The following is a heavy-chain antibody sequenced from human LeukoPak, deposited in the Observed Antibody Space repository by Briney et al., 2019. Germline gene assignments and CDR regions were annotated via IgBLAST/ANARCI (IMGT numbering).Heavy chain of an antibody. CDR2: ISSSSYI. D-gene: IGHD1-26*01. Sequence: GGSLRLSCAASGFTFSSYSMNWVRQAPGKGLEWVSSISSSSYIYYADSVKGRFTISRDNAKNSLYLQMNSLRAEDTAVYYCARDFSGSYYDLDYWGQGTLVTVSS. CDR3: ARDFSGSYYDLDY. J-gene: IGHJ4*02. CDR1: GFTFSSYS. V-gene: IGHV3-21*01.